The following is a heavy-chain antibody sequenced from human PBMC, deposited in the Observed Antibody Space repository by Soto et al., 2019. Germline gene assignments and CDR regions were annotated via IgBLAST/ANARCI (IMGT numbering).Heavy chain of an antibody. CDR2: ISSRSTTI. CDR1: EFAFSSSP. V-gene: IGHV3-48*01. J-gene: IGHJ6*03. Sequence: PGGSLRLSCVASEFAFSSSPMNWVRQAPGKGLEWVSYISSRSTTIYYADSVKGRFTISRDNAKNSLYLQMNSLRAEDTAVYYCARGGGSGDYYYMDVWGKGTTVTVSS. D-gene: IGHD3-16*01. CDR3: ARGGGSGDYYYMDV.